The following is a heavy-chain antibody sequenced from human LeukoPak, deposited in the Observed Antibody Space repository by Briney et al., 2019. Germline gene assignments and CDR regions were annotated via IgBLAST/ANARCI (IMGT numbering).Heavy chain of an antibody. CDR2: ISSSGSTI. Sequence: PGGSLRLSCAASGFTFSSYEMNWVRQAPGKGLEWVSYISSSGSTIYYADSVKGRFTISRDNAKNSLYLQMNSLRAEDTAVYYCARDRGLYGSGSYLLDCWGQGTLVTVSS. D-gene: IGHD3-10*01. CDR1: GFTFSSYE. J-gene: IGHJ4*02. V-gene: IGHV3-48*03. CDR3: ARDRGLYGSGSYLLDC.